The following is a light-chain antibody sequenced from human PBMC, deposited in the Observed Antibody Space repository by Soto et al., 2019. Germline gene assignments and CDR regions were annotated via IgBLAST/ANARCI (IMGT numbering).Light chain of an antibody. CDR1: SSDAGGYNY. Sequence: QSVLTQPASVSGSPGQSITISCTGTSSDAGGYNYVAWYQQHPGKAPKLMIYEVSNRPSGISYRFSGSKSDNTASLTISGLQAEDEADYFCSSYSSRTLDVVFGGGTKVTVL. CDR2: EVS. CDR3: SSYSSRTLDVV. V-gene: IGLV2-14*01. J-gene: IGLJ2*01.